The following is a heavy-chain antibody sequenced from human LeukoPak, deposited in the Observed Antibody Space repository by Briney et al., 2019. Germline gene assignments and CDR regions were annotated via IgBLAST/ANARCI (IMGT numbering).Heavy chain of an antibody. V-gene: IGHV4-59*01. CDR3: TRGAGWLIDY. D-gene: IGHD3-16*01. Sequence: PSETLSLTCTVSDDSISDYYRVWIRQPPGKGLEWIGYFHNSGTSTYNPSLKSRVTISADTSKNQFSLKLNSLTTADTAVYYCTRGAGWLIDYWGQGSLVTVSS. J-gene: IGHJ4*02. CDR1: DDSISDYY. CDR2: FHNSGTS.